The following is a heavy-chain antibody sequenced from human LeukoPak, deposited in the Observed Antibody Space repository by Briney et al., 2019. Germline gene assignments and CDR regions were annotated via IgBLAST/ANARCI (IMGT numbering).Heavy chain of an antibody. CDR3: ARENNSGWKDFDY. V-gene: IGHV1-2*02. Sequence: GASVKVSCKASGYTFTGYYMHWVRQAPGQGLEWMGWINPNSGGTNYAQKFQGRVTMTRDTSISTAYMELSRLRSDDTAVYYCARENNSGWKDFDYWGQGTLVTVPS. J-gene: IGHJ4*02. CDR2: INPNSGGT. CDR1: GYTFTGYY. D-gene: IGHD6-19*01.